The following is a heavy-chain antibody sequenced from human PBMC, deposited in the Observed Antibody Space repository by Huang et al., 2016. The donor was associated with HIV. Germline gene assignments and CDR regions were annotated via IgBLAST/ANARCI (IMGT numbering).Heavy chain of an antibody. CDR2: IYHSGTT. CDR1: GCSISSSSYY. V-gene: IGHV4-39*01. D-gene: IGHD6-13*01. J-gene: IGHJ5*02. CDR3: AAHGRIVGIPAAPLRFDP. Sequence: QLQLQESGPGLVKPSETLSLTCTVSGCSISSSSYYWGWIRQPPGKGLEWIGSIYHSGTTYYNPPLKSRVTISVDTSRTQFSLKLSSVTAADTAVYYCAAHGRIVGIPAAPLRFDPWGQGTLVTVSS.